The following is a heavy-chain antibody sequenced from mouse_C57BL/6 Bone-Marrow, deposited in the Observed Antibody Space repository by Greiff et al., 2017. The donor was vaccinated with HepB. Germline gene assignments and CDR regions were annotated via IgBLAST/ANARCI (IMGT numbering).Heavy chain of an antibody. D-gene: IGHD4-1*01. CDR2: IRLKSDNYAT. Sequence: EVQLVESGGGLVQPGGSMKLSCVASGFTFSNYWMNWVRQSPEKGLEWVAQIRLKSDNYATHYAESVKGRFTISRDDSKSSVYLQMNNLRAEDTGIYYCTAAGTLDYAMDYWGQGTSVTVSS. V-gene: IGHV6-3*01. CDR3: TAAGTLDYAMDY. CDR1: GFTFSNYW. J-gene: IGHJ4*01.